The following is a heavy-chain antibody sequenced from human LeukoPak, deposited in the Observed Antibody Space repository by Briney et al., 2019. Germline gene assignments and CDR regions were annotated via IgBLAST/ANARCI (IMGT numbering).Heavy chain of an antibody. Sequence: SETLSLTCAVSGGSISSSNWWSWVRQPPGKGLEWIGEIYHSGSTNYNPSLKSRVTISVDKSKNQFSLKLSSVTAADTAVYYCARSDATYYYDSSGYYYLNWGQGTLVTVSA. D-gene: IGHD3-22*01. CDR1: GGSISSSNW. V-gene: IGHV4-4*02. J-gene: IGHJ4*02. CDR2: IYHSGST. CDR3: ARSDATYYYDSSGYYYLN.